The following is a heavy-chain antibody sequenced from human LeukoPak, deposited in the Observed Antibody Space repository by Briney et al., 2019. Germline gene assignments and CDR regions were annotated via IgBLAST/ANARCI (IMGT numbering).Heavy chain of an antibody. D-gene: IGHD3-3*01. V-gene: IGHV4-59*01. Sequence: SETLSLTCTVSGGSISSYYWSWIRQPPGKGLEWIGHIYYSGSTNYNPSLKSRVTISVDTSKNQFSLKLSSVTAADTAVYYCARDTSGYYGYWGQGTLVTVSS. CDR1: GGSISSYY. J-gene: IGHJ4*02. CDR2: IYYSGST. CDR3: ARDTSGYYGY.